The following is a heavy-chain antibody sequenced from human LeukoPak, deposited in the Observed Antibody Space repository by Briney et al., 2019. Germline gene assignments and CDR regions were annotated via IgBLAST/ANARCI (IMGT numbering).Heavy chain of an antibody. CDR2: IYTSGST. Sequence: SETLSLTCTVSGGSISIYHWSWIRQPAGKGLEWIGRIYTSGSTSYNPSLKSGVTISLDKTKNQVSLKLSSVTAADTAVYYCARDLGHCSSTNCHNWFDPWGQGSLVTVSS. CDR1: GGSISIYH. J-gene: IGHJ5*02. CDR3: ARDLGHCSSTNCHNWFDP. D-gene: IGHD2-2*01. V-gene: IGHV4-4*07.